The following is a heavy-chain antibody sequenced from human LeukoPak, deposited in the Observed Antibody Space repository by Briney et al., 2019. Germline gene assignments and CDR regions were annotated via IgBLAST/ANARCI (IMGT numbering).Heavy chain of an antibody. V-gene: IGHV3-48*03. CDR1: GFTFSSYE. J-gene: IGHJ3*02. D-gene: IGHD3-16*01. Sequence: GGSLRLSCAASGFTFSSYEMNWVRQAPGKGLEWVSYISSSGSTIYYADSVKGRFTISRDNAKNTLYLQMNSLRAEDTAVYYCARDFWGAFDIWGQGTMVTVSS. CDR2: ISSSGSTI. CDR3: ARDFWGAFDI.